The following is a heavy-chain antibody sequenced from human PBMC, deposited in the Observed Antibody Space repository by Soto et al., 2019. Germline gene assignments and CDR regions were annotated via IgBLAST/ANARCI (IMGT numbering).Heavy chain of an antibody. D-gene: IGHD2-21*02. Sequence: GGSLRLSCAASGFSFSNYAMHWVRQTPDKGLEWVAVMSHDGSSSFYADSVKGRFTISRDNAKNSLYLQMNSLRAEDTAVYYCARDSAYCGGDCYSDFDYWGQGTLVTVSS. CDR2: MSHDGSSS. CDR3: ARDSAYCGGDCYSDFDY. V-gene: IGHV3-30-3*01. J-gene: IGHJ4*02. CDR1: GFSFSNYA.